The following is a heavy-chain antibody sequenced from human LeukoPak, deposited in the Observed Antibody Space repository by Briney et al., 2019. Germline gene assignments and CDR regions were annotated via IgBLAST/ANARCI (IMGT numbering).Heavy chain of an antibody. CDR3: ARIMTTITTGDY. CDR1: GYTFTSYY. Sequence: ASVKVSCKASGYTFTSYYLHWVRQAPGQGLEWMGIINPSGGSTTYVQKFQGRVTMTRDMSTSTVYMELSSLRSEDTAVYYCARIMTTITTGDYWGQGTLVTVSS. V-gene: IGHV1-46*01. J-gene: IGHJ4*02. CDR2: INPSGGST. D-gene: IGHD5-12*01.